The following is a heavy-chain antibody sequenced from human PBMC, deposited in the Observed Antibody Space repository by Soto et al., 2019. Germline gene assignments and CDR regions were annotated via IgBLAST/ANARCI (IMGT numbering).Heavy chain of an antibody. J-gene: IGHJ1*01. V-gene: IGHV1-18*01. Sequence: QVQLVQSGAEVKKPGASVKVSCKASGYTFTSYGISWVRQAPGQGLERMGWISAYNGNPNYAQKLQGRVTMTADTSTITVYMELRSLRSDDTAVYGCARDFRSSSPFQHWGQGTLVTVSS. CDR1: GYTFTSYG. CDR2: ISAYNGNP. CDR3: ARDFRSSSPFQH. D-gene: IGHD6-6*01.